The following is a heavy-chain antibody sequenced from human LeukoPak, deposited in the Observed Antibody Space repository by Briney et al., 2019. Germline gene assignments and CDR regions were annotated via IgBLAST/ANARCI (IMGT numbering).Heavy chain of an antibody. J-gene: IGHJ5*02. V-gene: IGHV3-23*01. CDR1: GFTFSIYA. CDR2: ISGGGAT. Sequence: PGGSLRLSCAASGFTFSIYAMTWVRQAPGKGLEWVSAISGGGATYYADSVKGRFTISRDNSKNTLYLQMNSLRADDTAIYYCATVGKAARSEWCDPWGQGTLVTVSS. D-gene: IGHD6-6*01. CDR3: ATVGKAARSEWCDP.